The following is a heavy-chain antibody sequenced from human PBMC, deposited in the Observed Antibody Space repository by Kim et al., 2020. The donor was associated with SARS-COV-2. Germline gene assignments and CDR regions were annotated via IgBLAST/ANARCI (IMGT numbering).Heavy chain of an antibody. V-gene: IGHV3-11*01. J-gene: IGHJ3*02. D-gene: IGHD5-18*01. CDR3: ARDGDWSGTQLWTRDAFDI. CDR1: GFTFSDYY. Sequence: GGSLRLSCAASGFTFSDYYMSWIRQAPGKGLEWVSYISSSGSTIYYADSVKGRFTISRDNAKNSLYLQMNSLRAEDTAVYYCARDGDWSGTQLWTRDAFDIWGQGTMVTVSS. CDR2: ISSSGSTI.